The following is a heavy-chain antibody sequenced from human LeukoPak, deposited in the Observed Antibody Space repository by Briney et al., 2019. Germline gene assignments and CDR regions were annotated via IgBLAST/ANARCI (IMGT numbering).Heavy chain of an antibody. Sequence: GGSLRLSCAASGFTFSSYGMHWVRQAPGKGLEWVAVIWYDGSNKYYADSVKGRFTISRDNSKNTLYLQMSSLRPEDTAVYYCAKELEGGTLYDWGQGTLVTVSS. CDR1: GFTFSSYG. V-gene: IGHV3-30*02. D-gene: IGHD3-3*01. CDR2: IWYDGSNK. CDR3: AKELEGGTLYD. J-gene: IGHJ4*02.